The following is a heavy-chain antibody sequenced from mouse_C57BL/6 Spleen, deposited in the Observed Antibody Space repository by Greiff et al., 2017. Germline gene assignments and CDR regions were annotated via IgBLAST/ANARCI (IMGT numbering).Heavy chain of an antibody. CDR1: GYSITSGYY. Sequence: EVQLVESGPGLVKPSQSLSLTCSVTGYSITSGYYWNWIRQFPGNKLEWMGYISYDGSNNYNPSLKNRISITRDTSKNQFFLKLNSVTTEDTATYYCASDDAMDYWGQGTSVTVSS. CDR3: ASDDAMDY. CDR2: ISYDGSN. V-gene: IGHV3-6*01. J-gene: IGHJ4*01.